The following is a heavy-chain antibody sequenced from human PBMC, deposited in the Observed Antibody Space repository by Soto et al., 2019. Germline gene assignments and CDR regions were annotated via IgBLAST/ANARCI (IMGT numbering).Heavy chain of an antibody. J-gene: IGHJ3*01. Sequence: EVQLVESGGGLVKPGGSPRLSCAASGFTFSDYSMLWVRQAPGKGLEWLAFIGNSNNPTFYADSVRGRFTISRDNPKNSVYLKMNTLREEDTAVYFWSREEGYCNGGPCYRGAFDFWGQGTIVTVSS. CDR1: GFTFSDYS. CDR3: SREEGYCNGGPCYRGAFDF. D-gene: IGHD2-15*01. V-gene: IGHV3-21*02. CDR2: IGNSNNPT.